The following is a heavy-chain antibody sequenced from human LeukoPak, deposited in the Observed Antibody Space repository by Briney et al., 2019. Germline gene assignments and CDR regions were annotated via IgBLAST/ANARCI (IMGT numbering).Heavy chain of an antibody. Sequence: PSETLFLTCTESGGSISSSSYSWGWIRQPPGKGLVWFGSSYYSVSTYYNPSLKSRVTISVDTSKNQCSLKLSSVAAADTAVYYCARQYSGSYPYYFDYWGQGTLVTVSS. CDR3: ARQYSGSYPYYFDY. J-gene: IGHJ4*02. D-gene: IGHD1-26*01. V-gene: IGHV4-39*01. CDR2: SYYSVST. CDR1: GGSISSSSYS.